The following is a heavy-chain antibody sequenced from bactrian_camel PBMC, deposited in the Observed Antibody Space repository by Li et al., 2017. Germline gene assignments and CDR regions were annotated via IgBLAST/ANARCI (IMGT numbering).Heavy chain of an antibody. CDR3: AADTWNHNCHSGRSYGSFGT. CDR1: RFTYSSYC. J-gene: IGHJ6*01. Sequence: DVQLVESGGGSVETGGSLRLSCSTSRFTYSSYCMAWFRGREGVGVATIASDGRADYADSVKGRFTVSEDYAKQTLYLQMDSLKPEDSGTYICAADTWNHNCHSGRSYGSFGTWDQGTQVTVSS. V-gene: IGHV3S67*01. CDR2: IASDGRA. D-gene: IGHD2*01.